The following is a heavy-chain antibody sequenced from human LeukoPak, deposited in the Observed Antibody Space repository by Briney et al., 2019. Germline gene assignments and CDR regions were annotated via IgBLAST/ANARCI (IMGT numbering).Heavy chain of an antibody. CDR3: ARSETRDPGVTHLYYFDY. CDR1: GGSISSSSYY. V-gene: IGHV4-39*01. J-gene: IGHJ4*02. Sequence: SETLPLTCTVSGGSISSSSYYWGWIRQPPGKGLEWIGSIYYSGSTYYNPSLKSRVTISVDTSKNQFSPKLSSVTAADTAVYYCARSETRDPGVTHLYYFDYWGQGTLVTVSS. D-gene: IGHD4-23*01. CDR2: IYYSGST.